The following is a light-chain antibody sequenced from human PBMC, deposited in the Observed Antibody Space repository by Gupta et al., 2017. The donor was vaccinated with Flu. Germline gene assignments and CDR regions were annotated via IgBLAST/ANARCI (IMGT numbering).Light chain of an antibody. CDR3: GTWDSSLSARV. J-gene: IGLJ3*02. CDR1: SSNIGNNY. CDR2: ENN. V-gene: IGLV1-51*02. Sequence: KGTIPCSGSSSNIGNNYVSWYQQLPGTAPKLLIYENNKRPSGIPDRFSGSKSGTSATLGITGLQTGDEADYYCGTWDSSLSARVFGGGTKLTVL.